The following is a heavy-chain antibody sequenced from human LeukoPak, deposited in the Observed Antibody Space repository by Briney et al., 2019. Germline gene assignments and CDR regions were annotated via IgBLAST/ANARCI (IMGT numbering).Heavy chain of an antibody. CDR2: FDPEDGET. D-gene: IGHD2-8*01. Sequence: ASVPVSCQVCGYTLLELSMHWVRQAPGKGLAWMGGFDPEDGETLYAQKFQGRVTMTEDTSTDTAYMEPSSLRSEDTAVYYCATGVYARAFDIWGQGTMVTVSS. CDR3: ATGVYARAFDI. J-gene: IGHJ3*02. CDR1: GYTLLELS. V-gene: IGHV1-24*01.